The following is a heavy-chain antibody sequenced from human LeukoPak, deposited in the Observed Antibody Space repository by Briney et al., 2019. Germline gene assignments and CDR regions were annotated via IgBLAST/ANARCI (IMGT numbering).Heavy chain of an antibody. CDR3: ARQGDTGSWYFDY. CDR1: GFTFTYYA. V-gene: IGHV3-30-3*01. D-gene: IGHD2-21*02. CDR2: ISHDGSNQ. Sequence: PGRSLRHSCAVSGFTFTYYAMHWVRQAPGKGLEWVAVISHDGSNQQYADSVRGQVTISRDNSKSTLYLQMASLRAGDTAVYYCARQGDTGSWYFDYWGQGTLVTVSS. J-gene: IGHJ4*02.